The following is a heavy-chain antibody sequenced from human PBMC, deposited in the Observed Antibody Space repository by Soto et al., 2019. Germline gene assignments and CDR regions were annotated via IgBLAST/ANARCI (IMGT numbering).Heavy chain of an antibody. D-gene: IGHD4-17*01. Sequence: PSETLSLTCTVSGASISSSNYYWGWIRQPPGRGLEWIGTMYYSGRTYYNPSLKSRVTTSVDTSKNQFSLKLSAVTATDTAVYYCARYGNTVTTGYYYGMDVWGQGTTVTVSS. CDR2: MYYSGRT. V-gene: IGHV4-39*01. CDR1: GASISSSNYY. J-gene: IGHJ6*02. CDR3: ARYGNTVTTGYYYGMDV.